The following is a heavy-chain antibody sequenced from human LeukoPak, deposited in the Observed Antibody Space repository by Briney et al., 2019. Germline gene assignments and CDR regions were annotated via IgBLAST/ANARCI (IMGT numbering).Heavy chain of an antibody. CDR1: GFTFGSYS. CDR3: ARSGHYDILTGYYRYYYYYYMGV. D-gene: IGHD3-9*01. V-gene: IGHV3-21*01. CDR2: ISSSSSYI. Sequence: GGSLRLSCAASGFTFGSYSMNWVRQAPGKGLEWVSSISSSSSYIYYADSVKGRFTISRDNAKNSLYLQMNSLRAEDAAVYYCARSGHYDILTGYYRYYYYYYMGVWGKGTTVTISS. J-gene: IGHJ6*03.